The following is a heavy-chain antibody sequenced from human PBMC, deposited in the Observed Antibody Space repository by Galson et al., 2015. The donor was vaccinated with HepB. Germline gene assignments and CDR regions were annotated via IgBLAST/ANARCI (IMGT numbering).Heavy chain of an antibody. CDR2: LNQHENEK. D-gene: IGHD3-22*01. Sequence: SLRLSCAASGFTFTDHWMSWVRQTPRRGLEWVTNLNQHENEKYYADSVKGRFSISRDNAKNSLYLQMNSLIDEDTAVYYCVRDALGGYDFWGQGTTVIVS. J-gene: IGHJ6*02. V-gene: IGHV3-7*03. CDR3: VRDALGGYDF. CDR1: GFTFTDHW.